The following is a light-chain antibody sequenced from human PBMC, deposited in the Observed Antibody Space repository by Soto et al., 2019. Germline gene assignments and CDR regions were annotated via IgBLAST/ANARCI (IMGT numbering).Light chain of an antibody. CDR2: LGS. CDR1: RSPCYSNGYNY. CDR3: MQTLQTPLT. Sequence: DIVMTQSPLSLPVTPGEPASFSSRSSRSPCYSNGYNYLDWYLQKPGQSPQLLIYLGSNRASGVPDRFSGSGSGTDFALKISRVEAEDVGVYYCMQTLQTPLTFGGGTKVDIK. V-gene: IGKV2-28*01. J-gene: IGKJ4*01.